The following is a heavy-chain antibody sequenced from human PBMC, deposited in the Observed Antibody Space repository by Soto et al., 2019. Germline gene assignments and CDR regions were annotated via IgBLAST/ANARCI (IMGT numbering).Heavy chain of an antibody. J-gene: IGHJ6*02. CDR1: GGPFSRYY. D-gene: IGHD2-15*01. V-gene: IGHV4-34*01. CDR2: IHHSGNA. CDR3: AGDNVVVNPIRYYHYGMDV. Sequence: LTCGVHGGPFSRYYWTWIRQTPGKGLEWIGEIHHSGNANYNPALQSRVSLSVDTSKNQFSLKLTSVTVADTATYYCAGDNVVVNPIRYYHYGMDVWGQGTTVTVSS.